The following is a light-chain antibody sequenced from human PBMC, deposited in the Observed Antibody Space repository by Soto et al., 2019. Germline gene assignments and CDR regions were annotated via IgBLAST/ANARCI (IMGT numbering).Light chain of an antibody. CDR1: QTISSW. J-gene: IGKJ1*01. CDR3: QQYNTYS. V-gene: IGKV1-5*01. Sequence: DIQMTQSPSTLPASVGDRVTITCRASQTISSWLAWYQQKPGTAPKLLIYHASTLESGVPSRFSGSGSGTEITLTISSLQPVASATYYRQQYNTYSFGQGTKVDIK. CDR2: HAS.